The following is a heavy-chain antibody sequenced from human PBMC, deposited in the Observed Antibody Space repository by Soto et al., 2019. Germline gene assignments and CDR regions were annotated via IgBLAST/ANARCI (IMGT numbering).Heavy chain of an antibody. J-gene: IGHJ3*02. CDR1: GFTFSSYA. CDR3: ARGERLWYSNQGAFDI. CDR2: ISYDGSNK. V-gene: IGHV3-30-3*01. D-gene: IGHD2-21*01. Sequence: GGSLRLSCAASGFTFSSYAMHWVRQAPGKGLEWVAVISYDGSNKYYADSVKGRFTISRDNSKNTLYLQMNSLRAEDTAVYYCARGERLWYSNQGAFDIWGQGTMVTVSS.